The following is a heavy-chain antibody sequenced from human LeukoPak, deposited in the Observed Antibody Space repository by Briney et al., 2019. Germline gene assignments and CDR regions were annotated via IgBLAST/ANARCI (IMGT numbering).Heavy chain of an antibody. J-gene: IGHJ4*02. CDR2: IRYDGSNK. Sequence: GGSLRLSCAASGFTFSSYGMHWVRQAPGKGLEWVAFIRYDGSNKYYADSVKGRFTISRDNSKNTLYLQMNSLRAEDTAVYYCAGPPAAGSPYYFDYWGQGTLVTVSS. CDR1: GFTFSSYG. CDR3: AGPPAAGSPYYFDY. D-gene: IGHD6-13*01. V-gene: IGHV3-30*02.